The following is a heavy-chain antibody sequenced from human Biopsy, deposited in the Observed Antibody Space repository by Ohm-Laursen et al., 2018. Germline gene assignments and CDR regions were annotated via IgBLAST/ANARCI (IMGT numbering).Heavy chain of an antibody. J-gene: IGHJ4*02. CDR1: GFIFDDYA. CDR2: ISWDSGRI. CDR3: AREGYCSRTSCYPDY. D-gene: IGHD2-2*01. V-gene: IGHV3-9*01. Sequence: SLRLSCSATGFIFDDYAMHWVRQAPGKGLEWVSGISWDSGRIDYADSVKGRFTISRDNAKNSLYLQMNSLRAEDTALYYCAREGYCSRTSCYPDYWGQGTLVTVSS.